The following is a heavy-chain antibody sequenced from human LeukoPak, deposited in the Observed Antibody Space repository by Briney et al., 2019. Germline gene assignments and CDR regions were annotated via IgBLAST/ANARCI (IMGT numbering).Heavy chain of an antibody. D-gene: IGHD4-17*01. Sequence: GASLRLSCAASGFTFSNYAMSWVRQAPGKGLEWVSVISGSGDNTYYADSVEGRFTISRDNSKNTLYLQMNSLRAEDTAVYYCAKHRGYSTVTTYYYYGIDVWGQGTTVTVSS. J-gene: IGHJ6*02. V-gene: IGHV3-23*01. CDR1: GFTFSNYA. CDR3: AKHRGYSTVTTYYYYGIDV. CDR2: ISGSGDNT.